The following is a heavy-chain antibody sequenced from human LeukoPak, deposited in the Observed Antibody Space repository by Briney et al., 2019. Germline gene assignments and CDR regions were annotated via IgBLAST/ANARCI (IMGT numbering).Heavy chain of an antibody. J-gene: IGHJ4*02. V-gene: IGHV3-7*01. CDR2: IKQDGSEK. Sequence: PGGALILSCAASGFTFSSYLMRWVRQAPGKVLELVANIKQDGSEKYYVVSVKGRFTIYRDNAKNSLYLQMNRLRADDTAVYYCARDDNVVFDYWGQGTLVTVSS. CDR3: ARDDNVVFDY. CDR1: GFTFSSYL. D-gene: IGHD2-21*01.